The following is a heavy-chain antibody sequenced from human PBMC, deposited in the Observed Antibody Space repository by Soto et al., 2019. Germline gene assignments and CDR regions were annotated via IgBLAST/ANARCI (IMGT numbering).Heavy chain of an antibody. J-gene: IGHJ5*02. V-gene: IGHV1-18*04. Sequence: QVNLEQSGGEVRKPGASVKVSCKTSGYTFTDYGITWVRQAPGKGPEWMGWISCHNANTSHAQKFQDRVTLSTETSKKTVYLELRSLRSDDTALYYGARGPRYNSGWYRDWCDLWGQGTLVTVSS. CDR2: ISCHNANT. CDR1: GYTFTDYG. CDR3: ARGPRYNSGWYRDWCDL. D-gene: IGHD6-19*01.